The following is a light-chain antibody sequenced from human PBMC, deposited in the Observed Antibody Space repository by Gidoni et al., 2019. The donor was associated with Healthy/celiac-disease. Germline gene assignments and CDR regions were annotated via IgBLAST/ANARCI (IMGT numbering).Light chain of an antibody. CDR3: QQYNSYPGT. J-gene: IGKJ1*01. CDR1: PSISSW. Sequence: DLQMTQSPSTLSASVGDRVTITCRASPSISSWLAWYQQKPGKAPKLLIYKASSLESGVPSRFSGSGSGTEFTLTISSLQPDDFATYYCQQYNSYPGTFGQGTKVEIK. CDR2: KAS. V-gene: IGKV1-5*03.